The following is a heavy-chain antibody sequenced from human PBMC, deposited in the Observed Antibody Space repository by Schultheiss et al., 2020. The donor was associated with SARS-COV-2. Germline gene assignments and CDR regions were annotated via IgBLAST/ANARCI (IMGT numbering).Heavy chain of an antibody. CDR3: ARGIWPTFEYSSSRLSYYYGMDV. CDR1: GGSISSGGYY. Sequence: SETLSLTCTVSGGSISSGGYYWSWIRQHPGKGLEWIGYIYYSGSTYYNPSLKSRVTISVDTSKNQFSLKLSSVTAADTAVYYCARGIWPTFEYSSSRLSYYYGMDVWGQGTTVTVSS. CDR2: IYYSGST. D-gene: IGHD6-6*01. V-gene: IGHV4-31*03. J-gene: IGHJ6*02.